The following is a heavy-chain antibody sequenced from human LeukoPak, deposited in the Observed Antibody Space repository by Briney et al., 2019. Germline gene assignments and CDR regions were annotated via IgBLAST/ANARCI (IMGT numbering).Heavy chain of an antibody. D-gene: IGHD1-26*01. J-gene: IGHJ4*02. CDR3: VSDWDGY. V-gene: IGHV3-30*03. Sequence: GGSLRLSCAASGFTFTTYTMHWVRQAPGKGLEWVAVISFDGTNKYYTDSVKGQFTISRDNSNNMLYLQMNSLRAEDSAVYYCVSDWDGYWGQGTLVTVSS. CDR1: GFTFTTYT. CDR2: ISFDGTNK.